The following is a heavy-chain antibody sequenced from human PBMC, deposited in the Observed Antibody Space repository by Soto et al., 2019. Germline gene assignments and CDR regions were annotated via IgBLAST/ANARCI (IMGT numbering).Heavy chain of an antibody. J-gene: IGHJ4*02. Sequence: PSETLSLTCAVSGGSVSSGDHYWSWIRQPPGKGLESIAYTLYTGTTYYNPSLNNRVTISVDTSKNMFSLRLSAVTAADTAVYYCARGRGYGFGIDYWGQGIVVTVSS. CDR1: GGSVSSGDHY. CDR3: ARGRGYGFGIDY. D-gene: IGHD5-18*01. CDR2: TLYTGTT. V-gene: IGHV4-30-4*01.